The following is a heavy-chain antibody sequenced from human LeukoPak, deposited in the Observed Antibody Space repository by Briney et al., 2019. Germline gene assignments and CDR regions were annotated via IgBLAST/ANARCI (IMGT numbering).Heavy chain of an antibody. Sequence: SETQSLTCAVSGYSISSGYYWGWIRQPPGKGLEWIGSIYHSGSTYFNPSLKSRVTISVDTSKNQFSLTLSSVTAADTAVYFCARVSASGTALDTFQLWGHGALGTVSS. CDR1: GYSISSGYY. CDR3: ARVSASGTALDTFQL. D-gene: IGHD2-21*01. J-gene: IGHJ3*01. V-gene: IGHV4-38-2*01. CDR2: IYHSGST.